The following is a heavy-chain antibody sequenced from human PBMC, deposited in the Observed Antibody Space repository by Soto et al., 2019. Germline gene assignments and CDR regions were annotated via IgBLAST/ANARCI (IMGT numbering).Heavy chain of an antibody. CDR2: IYWDDDK. CDR3: ARAPYYGSGSYYNGRFDP. V-gene: IGHV2-5*05. CDR1: GFSLSTSGVG. D-gene: IGHD3-10*01. J-gene: IGHJ5*02. Sequence: QITLKESGPTLVKPTQTLTLTCTFSGFSLSTSGVGVGWIRQPPGEALEWLAVIYWDDDKRYGPSLKSRLTITKDTSKNQVVLTMTNMDPVDTATYYCARAPYYGSGSYYNGRFDPWGQGTLVTVSS.